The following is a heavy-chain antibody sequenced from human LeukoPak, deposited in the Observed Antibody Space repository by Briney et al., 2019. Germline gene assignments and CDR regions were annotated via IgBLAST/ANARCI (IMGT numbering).Heavy chain of an antibody. D-gene: IGHD2-8*01. CDR2: IQNDGSNE. CDR1: GFTFSSYA. J-gene: IGHJ6*03. Sequence: GGSLRLSCAASGFTFSSYALAWVRPAPGKGLERVAYIQNDGSNEQYADSVKGRFSISRDSSKNILYLQMNSLRAEDTAVYYCAKDRCSNGIGCYYYYMDVWGKGTTVTISS. V-gene: IGHV3-30*02. CDR3: AKDRCSNGIGCYYYYMDV.